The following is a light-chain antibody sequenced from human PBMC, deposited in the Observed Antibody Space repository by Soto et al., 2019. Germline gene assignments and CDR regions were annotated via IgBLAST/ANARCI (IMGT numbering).Light chain of an antibody. Sequence: EIVLTQSPATLSLSPGERATLSCRASQSVIRYLAWYQQRPGQAPRLLIYGASTRATGIPDRFSGSGSGTEFTLTISSLQPDDFATYYCQQYNSYFTWTFGQGTKVDIK. V-gene: IGKV3D-15*01. J-gene: IGKJ1*01. CDR3: QQYNSYFTWT. CDR2: GAS. CDR1: QSVIRY.